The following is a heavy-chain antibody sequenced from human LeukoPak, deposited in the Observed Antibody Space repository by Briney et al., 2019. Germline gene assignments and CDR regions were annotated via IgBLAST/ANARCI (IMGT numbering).Heavy chain of an antibody. Sequence: GGSLRLSRAASGFTFSSYPMRWVREAPGGGREWVSAFCDSGGSTYYADSVRGRFTISRDNSKNTLYLHVHSLRAEDRAVFLCAKNGREDYSGNYWIPSFDYWGQGTLVTVSS. CDR3: AKNGREDYSGNYWIPSFDY. V-gene: IGHV3-23*01. D-gene: IGHD1-26*01. CDR1: GFTFSSYP. J-gene: IGHJ4*02. CDR2: FCDSGGST.